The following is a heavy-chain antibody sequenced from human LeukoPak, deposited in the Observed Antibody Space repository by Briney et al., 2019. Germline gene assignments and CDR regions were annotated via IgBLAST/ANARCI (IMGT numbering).Heavy chain of an antibody. CDR2: IYYSGST. CDR1: GGSVSSGSYY. D-gene: IGHD6-19*01. V-gene: IGHV4-61*01. Sequence: SETLSLTCTVSGGSVSSGSYYWSWIRQPPGKGLEWIGYIYYSGSTNYNPSLKSRVTISVDTSKNQFSLKLSSVTAADTAVYYCARGESTSGWWGYWGQGTLVTVSS. CDR3: ARGESTSGWWGY. J-gene: IGHJ4*02.